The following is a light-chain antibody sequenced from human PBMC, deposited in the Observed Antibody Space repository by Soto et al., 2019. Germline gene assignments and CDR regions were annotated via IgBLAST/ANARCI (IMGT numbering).Light chain of an antibody. J-gene: IGKJ5*01. CDR1: QSLLHITGETF. CDR3: MQSTQLPPT. Sequence: DVVMTQTPLSLSVAPEQPASISCKSSQSLLHITGETFLFWYLQKPGQSPQLLIYEVSTRVSGVPDRFSGSGSGTDFTLEISRVETDDVGIYYCMQSTQLPPTFGQGTRLGIE. V-gene: IGKV2D-29*02. CDR2: EVS.